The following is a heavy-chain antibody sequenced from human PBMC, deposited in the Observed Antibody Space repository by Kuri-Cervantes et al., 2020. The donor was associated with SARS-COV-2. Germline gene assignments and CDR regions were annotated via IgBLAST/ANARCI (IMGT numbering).Heavy chain of an antibody. CDR2: INPNSGGT. V-gene: IGHV1-2*02. Sequence: ASVKVSCKASGYTFTGYYMHWVRQAPGQGLEWMGWINPNSGGTNYAQKFQGRVTMTRDTSISTAYMELSRLRSDDTAVYYCARETYLYSSGWFSNFDCWGQGTLVTVSS. CDR3: ARETYLYSSGWFSNFDC. CDR1: GYTFTGYY. D-gene: IGHD6-19*01. J-gene: IGHJ4*02.